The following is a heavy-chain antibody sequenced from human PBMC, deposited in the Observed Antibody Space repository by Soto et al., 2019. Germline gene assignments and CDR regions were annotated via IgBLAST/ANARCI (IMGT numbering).Heavy chain of an antibody. CDR1: GDSVSSNSAA. D-gene: IGHD6-13*01. V-gene: IGHV6-1*01. CDR3: ARGTAAAGSVYYYYYGMDV. Sequence: PSQTLSLTCAISGDSVSSNSAAWNWIRQSPSRGLEWLGRTYYRSKWYNDYAVSVKSRITINPDTSKNQFSLQLNSVTPEDTAVYYCARGTAAAGSVYYYYYGMDVWGQGTTVTVSS. CDR2: TYYRSKWYN. J-gene: IGHJ6*02.